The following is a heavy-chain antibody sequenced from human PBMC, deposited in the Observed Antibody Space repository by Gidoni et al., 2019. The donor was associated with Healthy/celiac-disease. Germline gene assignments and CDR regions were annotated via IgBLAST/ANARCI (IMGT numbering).Heavy chain of an antibody. J-gene: IGHJ6*02. D-gene: IGHD2-21*02. CDR1: GFTFRGSA. CDR3: TRPLLSGDYASPYYYGMDV. CDR2: IRSKANSYAT. V-gene: IGHV3-73*02. Sequence: EVQLVESGGGLVQPGGSLNLSCAASGFTFRGSAMRWVRPASGKGLEWVGRIRSKANSYATAYAASVKGRFTISRDDSKNTAYLQMNSLKTEDTAVYYCTRPLLSGDYASPYYYGMDVWGQGTTVTVSS.